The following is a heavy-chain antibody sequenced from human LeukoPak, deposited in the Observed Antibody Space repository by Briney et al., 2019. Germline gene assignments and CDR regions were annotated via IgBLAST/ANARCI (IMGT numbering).Heavy chain of an antibody. D-gene: IGHD5-24*01. CDR1: GGSISSYY. CDR3: ARVRDGYRHAGASWYFDL. V-gene: IGHV4-59*01. CDR2: IYYSGST. Sequence: PSETLSLTCTVSGGSISSYYWSWIRQPPGKGLEWIGYIYYSGSTNYNPSLTSRVTISVDTSKNQFSLKLSSVTAADTAVYYCARVRDGYRHAGASWYFDLWGRGTLVTVSS. J-gene: IGHJ2*01.